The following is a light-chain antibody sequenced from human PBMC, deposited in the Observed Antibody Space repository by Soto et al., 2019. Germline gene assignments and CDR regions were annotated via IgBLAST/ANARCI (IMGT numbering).Light chain of an antibody. Sequence: HSVLTQPASVSGSPGQSITVSCAGTSSDVGGYEYVSWYQQHPGKAPKLIIYDVSSRPSGVSNRFSGSKSGNTASLTISGLQAEDEADYYCSSYTDSNTLAVFGGGTKVTVL. CDR2: DVS. V-gene: IGLV2-14*01. J-gene: IGLJ3*02. CDR1: SSDVGGYEY. CDR3: SSYTDSNTLAV.